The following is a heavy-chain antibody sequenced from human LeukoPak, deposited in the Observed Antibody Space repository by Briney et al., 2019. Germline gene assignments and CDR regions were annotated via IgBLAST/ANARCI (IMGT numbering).Heavy chain of an antibody. CDR2: ISAYNGNT. CDR3: ARDPIGSRWPYYFDY. Sequence: ASVKVSCKASGYTFTGYYMHWVRQAPGQGLEWMGWISAYNGNTNYAQKLQGRVTMTTDTSASTAYMELSSLRSEDTAVYYCARDPIGSRWPYYFDYWGQGTLVTVSS. CDR1: GYTFTGYY. D-gene: IGHD6-13*01. V-gene: IGHV1-18*04. J-gene: IGHJ4*02.